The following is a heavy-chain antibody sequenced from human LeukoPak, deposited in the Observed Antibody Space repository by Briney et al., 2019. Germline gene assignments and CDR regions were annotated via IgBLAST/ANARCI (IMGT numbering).Heavy chain of an antibody. CDR3: ASRDYATGNWFDP. V-gene: IGHV1-69*06. J-gene: IGHJ5*02. D-gene: IGHD4-17*01. Sequence: SVKVSSKASGGTFSSYAISWVRQAPGQGLEWMGGIIPIFGTANYAQKFQGRVTITADKSTSTAYMELSSLRSEDTAVYYCASRDYATGNWFDPWGQGTLVTVSS. CDR1: GGTFSSYA. CDR2: IIPIFGTA.